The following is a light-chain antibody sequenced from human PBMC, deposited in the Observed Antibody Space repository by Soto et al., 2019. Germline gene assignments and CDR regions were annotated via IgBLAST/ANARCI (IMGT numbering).Light chain of an antibody. CDR1: SSDVGAYDR. V-gene: IGLV2-18*02. J-gene: IGLJ3*02. Sequence: QSALTQPPSVSGSPGQSVAISCTGTSSDVGAYDRVSWYQQPPGTAPKVIIYEVSNRPSGVPDRFSGSKSGNTASLTITGVQAEDEADYYCSSFTSDPTRVLGGGTKLT. CDR3: SSFTSDPTRV. CDR2: EVS.